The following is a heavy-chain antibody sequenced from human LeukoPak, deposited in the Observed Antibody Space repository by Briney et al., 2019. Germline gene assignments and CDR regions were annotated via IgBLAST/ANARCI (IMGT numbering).Heavy chain of an antibody. J-gene: IGHJ2*01. V-gene: IGHV1-69*13. Sequence: SVTVSCKASGGTFSSYAISWVRQAPGQGLEWMGGIIPLFGTTNYAQKFQGRVTITADESTRTAYMELNSLRSEDTAVYYCARGANLTMIIMVGSYWYFDLWGRGTLVTVSS. CDR1: GGTFSSYA. CDR3: ARGANLTMIIMVGSYWYFDL. D-gene: IGHD3-22*01. CDR2: IIPLFGTT.